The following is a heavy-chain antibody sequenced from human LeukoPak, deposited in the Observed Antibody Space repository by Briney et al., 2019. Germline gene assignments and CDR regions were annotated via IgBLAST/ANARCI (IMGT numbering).Heavy chain of an antibody. D-gene: IGHD2-2*02. J-gene: IGHJ6*03. Sequence: SGPTLVNPTQTLTLTCTFSGFSLSTSGVGVGWIRQPPGKALEWLALIYWDDGKRNSPSLKSRLTITKDTSKNQVVLTMTNMDPVDTATYYYAHRRFGSKTIPFYYMDVWGKGTTVTVSS. CDR2: IYWDDGK. V-gene: IGHV2-5*02. CDR3: AHRRFGSKTIPFYYMDV. CDR1: GFSLSTSGVG.